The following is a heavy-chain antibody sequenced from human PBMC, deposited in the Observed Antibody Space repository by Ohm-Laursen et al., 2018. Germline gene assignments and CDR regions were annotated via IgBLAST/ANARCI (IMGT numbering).Heavy chain of an antibody. J-gene: IGHJ6*02. D-gene: IGHD3-3*01. CDR3: ARVSRGADFWNPGYGMDV. Sequence: GASVKVSCKASGYTFTSYYMHWVRQAPGQGLEWMGIINPSGGSTSYAQKFQGRVTMTRDTSTSTAYMELSRLRSDDTAVYYCARVSRGADFWNPGYGMDVWGQGTTVTVSS. CDR1: GYTFTSYY. V-gene: IGHV1-46*01. CDR2: INPSGGST.